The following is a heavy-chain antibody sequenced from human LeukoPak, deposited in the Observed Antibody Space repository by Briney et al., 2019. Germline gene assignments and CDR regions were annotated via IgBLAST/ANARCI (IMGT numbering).Heavy chain of an antibody. Sequence: GGSLRLSCAASGFTFSSYAMSWVRQAPGKGLEWVSAISGSGGSTYYADSVKGRFTISRDNSKNTLYLQMNSLRAEDTAVYYCAKDGRRAMVRGVIKFPDYWGQGTLVTVSS. J-gene: IGHJ4*02. CDR2: ISGSGGST. CDR3: AKDGRRAMVRGVIKFPDY. CDR1: GFTFSSYA. V-gene: IGHV3-23*01. D-gene: IGHD3-10*01.